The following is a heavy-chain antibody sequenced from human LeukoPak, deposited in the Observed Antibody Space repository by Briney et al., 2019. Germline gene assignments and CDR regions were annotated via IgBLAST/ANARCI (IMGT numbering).Heavy chain of an antibody. D-gene: IGHD3-10*01. J-gene: IGHJ5*02. CDR1: GGSISSGSYY. CDR2: VYSSGST. CDR3: ARTPLRGATFFTSYPNWFDT. Sequence: PSETLSLTCTVSGGSISSGSYYWSWIRQPAGKGLEWIGRVYSSGSTDYNPSLKSRLSISVDTSKIQFSLRLGSVTVADTAVYYCARTPLRGATFFTSYPNWFDTWGQGTLVTVSS. V-gene: IGHV4-61*02.